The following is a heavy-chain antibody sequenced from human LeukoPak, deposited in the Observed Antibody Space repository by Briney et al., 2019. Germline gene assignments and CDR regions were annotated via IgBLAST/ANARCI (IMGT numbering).Heavy chain of an antibody. V-gene: IGHV4-39*01. CDR1: GGSISSSSYY. Sequence: SETLSLTCTVSGGSISSSSYYWGWIRQPPGKGLEWIGSIYYSGSTYYNPSLKSRVTISVDTSKNQFSLKLSFVTAADTAVYYCARQKGYSSGWYFDYWGQGTLVTVSS. CDR3: ARQKGYSSGWYFDY. CDR2: IYYSGST. D-gene: IGHD6-19*01. J-gene: IGHJ4*02.